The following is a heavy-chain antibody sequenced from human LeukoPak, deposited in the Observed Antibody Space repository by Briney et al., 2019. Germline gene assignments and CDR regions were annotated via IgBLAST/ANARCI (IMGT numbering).Heavy chain of an antibody. V-gene: IGHV3-15*01. CDR1: GLTFSDYG. Sequence: NPGGSLRLSCAASGLTFSDYGMSWVRQAPGKGLEWVGRIKSKTDGGTTDYAAPVKGRFTISRDDSKNTLYLQMNSLKTEDTAVYYCTTDSSSWYGVAHYYYYYYGMDVWGQGTTVTVSS. D-gene: IGHD6-13*01. CDR2: IKSKTDGGTT. J-gene: IGHJ6*02. CDR3: TTDSSSWYGVAHYYYYYYGMDV.